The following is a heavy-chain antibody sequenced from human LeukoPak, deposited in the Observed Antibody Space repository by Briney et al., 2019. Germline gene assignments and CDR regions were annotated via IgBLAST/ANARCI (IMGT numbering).Heavy chain of an antibody. D-gene: IGHD1-26*01. CDR3: AKGRGWELRVLDY. J-gene: IGHJ4*02. V-gene: IGHV3-30*02. Sequence: DSVKGRFTISRDNSKNTLYLQMNSLKPEDTAVYYCAKGRGWELRVLDYWGQGALVAVSS.